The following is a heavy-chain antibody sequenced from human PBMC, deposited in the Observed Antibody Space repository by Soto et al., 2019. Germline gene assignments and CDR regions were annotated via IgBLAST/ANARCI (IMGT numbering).Heavy chain of an antibody. Sequence: SLRLSCAASGFTFSSYGMHWVRQAPGKGLEWVAVISYDGSNKYYADSVKGRFTISRDNSKNTLYLQMNSLRAEDTAVYYCAKVGATPGAFDYWGQGTLVTVSS. CDR1: GFTFSSYG. CDR2: ISYDGSNK. J-gene: IGHJ4*02. V-gene: IGHV3-30*18. CDR3: AKVGATPGAFDY. D-gene: IGHD3-16*01.